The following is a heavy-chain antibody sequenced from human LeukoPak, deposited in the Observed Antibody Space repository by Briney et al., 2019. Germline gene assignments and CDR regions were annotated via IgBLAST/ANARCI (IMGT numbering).Heavy chain of an antibody. Sequence: SETLSLTCTVSGGSFSSSSDYWGWIRQAPGKGLEWIGSIYYHENTYYNSSLKSRVTISVDTSKNQFSLKLNSVTAADTAVYYCARRRYDYVWGSYPGAFDYWGQGTLVTVSS. CDR1: GGSFSSSSDY. CDR2: IYYHENT. V-gene: IGHV4-39*01. J-gene: IGHJ4*02. D-gene: IGHD3-16*02. CDR3: ARRRYDYVWGSYPGAFDY.